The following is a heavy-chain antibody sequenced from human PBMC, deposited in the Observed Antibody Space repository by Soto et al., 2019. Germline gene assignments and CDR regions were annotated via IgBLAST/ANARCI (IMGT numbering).Heavy chain of an antibody. Sequence: QVQLVESGGGVVQPGRSQRLSCAASGFTFSTYALHWVRQAPGKGLEWVAIVSSDGTNSYYADSVKGRFTISRDNSKNXLFLQMNSLRGEDTAAYYCAREQLAPSGYYYGLDVWGQGTTVTVSS. CDR1: GFTFSTYA. J-gene: IGHJ6*01. D-gene: IGHD6-6*01. CDR2: VSSDGTNS. CDR3: AREQLAPSGYYYGLDV. V-gene: IGHV3-30-3*01.